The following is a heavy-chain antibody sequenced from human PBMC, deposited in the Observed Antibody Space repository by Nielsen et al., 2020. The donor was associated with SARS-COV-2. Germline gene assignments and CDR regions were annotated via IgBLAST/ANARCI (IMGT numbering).Heavy chain of an antibody. V-gene: IGHV4-39*01. CDR3: AGLSMTTVTTDY. CDR2: IYYSGST. CDR1: GGSISSSSYY. D-gene: IGHD4-17*01. Sequence: LRLSCTVSGGSISSSSYYLGWIRQPPGKGLEWIGSIYYSGSTYYNPSLKSRVTISVDTAKNQFSLKLSSVTAADTAVYCCAGLSMTTVTTDYWGQGTLVTVSS. J-gene: IGHJ4*02.